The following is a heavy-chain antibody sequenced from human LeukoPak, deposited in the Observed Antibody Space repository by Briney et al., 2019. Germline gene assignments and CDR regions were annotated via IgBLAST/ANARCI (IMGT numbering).Heavy chain of an antibody. D-gene: IGHD1-26*01. CDR1: GFTFSSYE. CDR2: ISSSGSTI. V-gene: IGHV3-48*03. CDR3: ARSSGSEDAFDI. J-gene: IGHJ3*02. Sequence: GGSLRLSCAASGFTFSSYEMNWVRRAPGKGLEWVSYISSSGSTIYYADSVKGRFTISRDNAKNSLYLQMNSLRAEDTAVYYCARSSGSEDAFDIWGQGTMVTVSS.